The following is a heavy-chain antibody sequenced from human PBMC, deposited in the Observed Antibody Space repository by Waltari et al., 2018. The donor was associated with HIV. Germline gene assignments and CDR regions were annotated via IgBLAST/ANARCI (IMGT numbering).Heavy chain of an antibody. CDR1: GFSISSNNYY. Sequence: QLQLPESGPGLVTPSETLSPPGIASGFSISSNNYYWGWLRQPPGQGLEWIGNIFSRGTTNYNPSLESRVTISIDTSKGQFSLNLDSVTAADTAIYYCARHKNRGSYFPVDFWGQGTLVAVSS. J-gene: IGHJ4*02. CDR3: ARHKNRGSYFPVDF. V-gene: IGHV4-39*07. D-gene: IGHD1-26*01. CDR2: IFSRGTT.